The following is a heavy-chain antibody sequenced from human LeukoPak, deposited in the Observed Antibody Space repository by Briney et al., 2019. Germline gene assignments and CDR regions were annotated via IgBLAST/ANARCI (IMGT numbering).Heavy chain of an antibody. V-gene: IGHV4-39*07. CDR1: GGSISGSSYY. D-gene: IGHD3-9*01. CDR3: ARGTFYDILTGYNSGFDY. CDR2: IYYSGST. J-gene: IGHJ4*02. Sequence: SETLSLTCTVSGGSISGSSYYWGWIRQPPGKGLEWIGSIYYSGSTYYNPSLKSRVTISVDTSKNQFSLKLSSVTAADTAVYFCARGTFYDILTGYNSGFDYWGQGTLVTVSS.